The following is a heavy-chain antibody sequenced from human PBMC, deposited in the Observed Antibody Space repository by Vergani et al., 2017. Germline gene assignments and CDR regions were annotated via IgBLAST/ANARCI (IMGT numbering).Heavy chain of an antibody. J-gene: IGHJ4*01. CDR1: GFRVTTYY. D-gene: IGHD2-15*01. CDR3: TRSECSGTTCYGHYFDL. V-gene: IGHV3-66*02. CDR2: IKSDGRT. Sequence: VELLESGGGLAQPWGSLRVSCSASGFRVTTYYMRCVRQAPGKGLEWVSVIKSDGRTSYAESVRGRFTISRDTSRNAVYLQMNILRVEDRGVYYCTRSECSGTTCYGHYFDLWGHGTLVTVSS.